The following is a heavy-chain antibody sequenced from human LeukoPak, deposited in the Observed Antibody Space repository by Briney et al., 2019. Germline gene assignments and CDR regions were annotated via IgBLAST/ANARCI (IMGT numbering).Heavy chain of an antibody. CDR3: ARGEYCSGGSCRNREYFQH. CDR1: GGSFSGYY. J-gene: IGHJ1*01. D-gene: IGHD2-15*01. V-gene: IGHV4-34*01. CDR2: INHSGST. Sequence: PETLSLTCAVYGGSFSGYYWSWIRQPPGKGLEWIGEINHSGSTNYNPSLKSRVTISVDTSKNQFSQKLSSVTAADTAVYYCARGEYCSGGSCRNREYFQHWGQGTLVTVSS.